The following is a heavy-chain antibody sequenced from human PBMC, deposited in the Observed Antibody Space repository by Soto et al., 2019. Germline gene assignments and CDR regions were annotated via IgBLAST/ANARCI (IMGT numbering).Heavy chain of an antibody. CDR3: ATDSSSWYPFYYYYGMDV. J-gene: IGHJ6*02. D-gene: IGHD6-13*01. CDR1: GDTFASYA. Sequence: ASGKVSCKASGDTFASYAMHWVRQAPGQRLEWMGWINAGNGNTKYSQKFQGRVTITRDTSASTAYMELSSLRSEDTAVYYCATDSSSWYPFYYYYGMDVWGQGTTVTVSS. CDR2: INAGNGNT. V-gene: IGHV1-3*01.